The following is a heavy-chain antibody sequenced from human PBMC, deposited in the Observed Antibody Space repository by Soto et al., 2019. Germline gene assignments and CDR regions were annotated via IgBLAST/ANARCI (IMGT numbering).Heavy chain of an antibody. CDR3: ARIAGYSSSWYLHYYYGMDV. V-gene: IGHV4-34*01. D-gene: IGHD6-13*01. CDR2: INHSGST. Sequence: SETLSLTGAVYGGSFSGYYWSWIRQPPGKGLEWIGEINHSGSTNYNPSLKSRVTISVDTSKNQFSLKLSSVTAADTAVYYCARIAGYSSSWYLHYYYGMDVWGQGTTVTVSS. J-gene: IGHJ6*02. CDR1: GGSFSGYY.